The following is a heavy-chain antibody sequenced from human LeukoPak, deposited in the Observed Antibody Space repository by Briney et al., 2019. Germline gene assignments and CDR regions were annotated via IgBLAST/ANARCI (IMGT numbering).Heavy chain of an antibody. V-gene: IGHV4-59*01. Sequence: SETLSLTCSVSRGSMTNYYWTWIRQPPGRGLEWIGSLFYSGSPNANPSLPSRLTMSVDTSKNQFSLRLTSVTAADTALYFCARGGPRWLDPWGQGTLVIVSS. CDR3: ARGGPRWLDP. D-gene: IGHD3-16*01. CDR2: LFYSGSP. CDR1: RGSMTNYY. J-gene: IGHJ5*02.